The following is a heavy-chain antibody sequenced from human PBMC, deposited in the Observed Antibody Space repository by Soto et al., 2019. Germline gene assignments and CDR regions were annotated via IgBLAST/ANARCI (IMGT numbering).Heavy chain of an antibody. Sequence: ASVKVSCKVSGYTLTELSMHWVRQAPGQGLEWMGGFDPDDGETIYAQKFQGRVTMTEDTSTDTAYMELSSLRSEDTAVSSGATVKRGSCRGGSCYSLDYWGQGTLVTVSS. CDR2: FDPDDGET. D-gene: IGHD2-15*01. CDR1: GYTLTELS. CDR3: ATVKRGSCRGGSCYSLDY. J-gene: IGHJ4*02. V-gene: IGHV1-24*01.